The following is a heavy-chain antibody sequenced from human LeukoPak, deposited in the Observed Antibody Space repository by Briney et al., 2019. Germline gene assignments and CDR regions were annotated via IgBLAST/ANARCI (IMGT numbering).Heavy chain of an antibody. CDR3: ARLGYYYGMDV. V-gene: IGHV4-59*08. CDR2: IYYSGST. CDR1: GGSFSGYY. Sequence: SETLSLTCAVYGGSFSGYYWSWIRQPPGKGLEWIGYIYYSGSTNYNPSLKSRVTISVDTSKNQFSLKLSSVTAADTAVYYCARLGYYYGMDVWGQGTTVTVSS. J-gene: IGHJ6*02.